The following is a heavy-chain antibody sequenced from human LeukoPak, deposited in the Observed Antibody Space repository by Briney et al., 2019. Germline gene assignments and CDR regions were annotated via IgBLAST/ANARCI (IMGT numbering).Heavy chain of an antibody. D-gene: IGHD6-13*01. CDR1: GFTFNSYS. CDR2: ISSSSSTI. Sequence: PGGSLGLSCAASGFTFNSYSMNWVRQAPGKGLEWVSYISSSSSTIYHADSVKGRFTISRDNAKSSLYLQMNSLRAEDTAVYYCARAGITTTGPLFQHWGQGTLVTVSS. CDR3: ARAGITTTGPLFQH. V-gene: IGHV3-48*01. J-gene: IGHJ1*01.